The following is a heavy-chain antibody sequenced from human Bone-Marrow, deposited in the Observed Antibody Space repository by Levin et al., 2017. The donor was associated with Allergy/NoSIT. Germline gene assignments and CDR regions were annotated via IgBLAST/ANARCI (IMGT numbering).Heavy chain of an antibody. CDR2: IRSKAYGGTT. CDR1: GFTFGDYA. J-gene: IGHJ4*02. V-gene: IGHV3-49*03. CDR3: TRDKGNFDWPNPFDY. Sequence: GGSLRLSCTASGFTFGDYAMSWFRQAPGKGLEWVGFIRSKAYGGTTEYAASVKGRFTISRDDSKSIAYLQMNSLKTEDTAVYYCTRDKGNFDWPNPFDYWGQGTLVTVSS. D-gene: IGHD3-9*01.